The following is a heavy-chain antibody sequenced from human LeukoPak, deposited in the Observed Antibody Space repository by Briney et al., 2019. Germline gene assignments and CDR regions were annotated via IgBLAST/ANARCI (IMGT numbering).Heavy chain of an antibody. CDR3: AELGITMIGGV. D-gene: IGHD3-10*02. CDR1: GFTFSSYE. V-gene: IGHV3-48*03. CDR2: ISSSGSTI. J-gene: IGHJ6*04. Sequence: PGGSLRPSCAASGFTFSSYEMNWVRQAPGKGLEWVSYISSSGSTIYYADPVKGRFTISRDNAKNSLYLQMNSLRAEDTAVYYCAELGITMIGGVWGKGTTVTISS.